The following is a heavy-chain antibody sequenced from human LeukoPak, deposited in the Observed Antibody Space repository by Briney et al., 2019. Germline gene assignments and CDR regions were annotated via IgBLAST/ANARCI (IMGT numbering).Heavy chain of an antibody. Sequence: SSQTLSLTCTVSGVSISSYYWSWIRQPPGKGLEWIGNIYYRGSTNYNPSLKSRVTISVNTPKNQFSLKLSSVTAADTAVYYCARASTSVVNLGYWGQGTLVTVSS. CDR1: GVSISSYY. V-gene: IGHV4-59*01. CDR3: ARASTSVVNLGY. J-gene: IGHJ4*02. CDR2: IYYRGST. D-gene: IGHD4-23*01.